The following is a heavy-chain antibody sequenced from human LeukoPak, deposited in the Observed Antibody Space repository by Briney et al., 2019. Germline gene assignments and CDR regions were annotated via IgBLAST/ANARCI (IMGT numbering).Heavy chain of an antibody. CDR1: GGTLSSYA. CDR3: ARDSEDSPTNDRKWVRVRGPYDGMDV. V-gene: IGHV1-69*04. D-gene: IGHD3-10*01. J-gene: IGHJ6*02. Sequence: SVKVSCKASGGTLSSYAISWVRQAPGQGLEWMGRIIPILGIANYAQKFQGRVTITADKSTSTAYMELSSLRSEDTAVYYCARDSEDSPTNDRKWVRVRGPYDGMDVWGQGTTVTVSS. CDR2: IIPILGIA.